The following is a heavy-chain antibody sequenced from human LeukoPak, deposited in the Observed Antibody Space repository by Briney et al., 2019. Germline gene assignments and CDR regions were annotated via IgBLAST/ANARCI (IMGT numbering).Heavy chain of an antibody. V-gene: IGHV4-59*01. J-gene: IGHJ4*02. Sequence: SSETLSLTCTVPGGSISSYYWSWIRQPPGKGLEWIGYIYYSGSTNYNPSLKSRVTISVDTSKNQFSLKLSSVTAADTAVYYCARAARWLQLTYFDYWGQGTLVTVSS. D-gene: IGHD5-24*01. CDR2: IYYSGST. CDR3: ARAARWLQLTYFDY. CDR1: GGSISSYY.